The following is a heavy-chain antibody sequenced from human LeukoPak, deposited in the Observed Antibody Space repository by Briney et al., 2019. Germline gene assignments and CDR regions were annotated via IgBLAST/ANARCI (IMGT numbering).Heavy chain of an antibody. D-gene: IGHD3-10*01. J-gene: IGHJ3*02. V-gene: IGHV5-51*01. CDR1: GYSFTSYW. CDR3: ARRSITMVRGVISDDAFDI. CDR2: IYPGDSDT. Sequence: GESLKISCKGSGYSFTSYWIGWVRQMSGKGLEWMGIIYPGDSDTRYSPSFQGQVTISADKSISTAYLQWSSLKASDTAMYYCARRSITMVRGVISDDAFDIWGQGTMVTVSS.